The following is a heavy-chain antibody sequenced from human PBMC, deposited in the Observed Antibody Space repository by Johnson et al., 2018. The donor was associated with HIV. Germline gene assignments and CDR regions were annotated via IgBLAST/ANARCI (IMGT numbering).Heavy chain of an antibody. CDR3: VSPALGDYGEGAFDI. CDR1: GFTFSSSW. D-gene: IGHD4-17*01. CDR2: IKSDGSRT. V-gene: IGHV3-74*01. J-gene: IGHJ3*02. Sequence: VQLVESGGHLVQPGGSLRLSCAASGFTFSSSWMHWVRQAPGKGLVWVSRIKSDGSRTSYADSVQGRFTITRNNAKNTLYLQMNSQRAGDTAVYYCVSPALGDYGEGAFDIWGQGTMVTVSS.